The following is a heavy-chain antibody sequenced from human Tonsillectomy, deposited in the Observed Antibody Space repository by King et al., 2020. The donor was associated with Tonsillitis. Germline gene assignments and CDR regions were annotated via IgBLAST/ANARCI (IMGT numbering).Heavy chain of an antibody. CDR3: ARNPVSGYCSSTSCLNWFDP. J-gene: IGHJ5*02. CDR1: GFSLSTSGVG. Sequence: TLKESCPTLVKPTQTLTLTCTFSGFSLSTSGVGLGWIRQPPRKALEWLVLLYCNDGFCYSPYLKSRLTLTKDTSKKQVVLTMTNMDPVDTATYFCARNPVSGYCSSTSCLNWFDPWGQGTLVTVSS. CDR2: LYCNDGF. V-gene: IGHV2-5*01. D-gene: IGHD2-2*03.